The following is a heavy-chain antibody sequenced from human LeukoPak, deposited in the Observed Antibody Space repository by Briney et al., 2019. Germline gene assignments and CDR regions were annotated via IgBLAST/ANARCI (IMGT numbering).Heavy chain of an antibody. Sequence: AGGSLRLSCAASGFTFSSYAMSWVRQVPGKGLEWVSVISGSGDNTYYADSVKGRFTVSRDNSKNTLCLQMNSLRAEDTAVYYCARDQEAVFGFAFDIWGQGTMVTVSS. CDR2: ISGSGDNT. CDR1: GFTFSSYA. CDR3: ARDQEAVFGFAFDI. V-gene: IGHV3-23*01. D-gene: IGHD3-16*01. J-gene: IGHJ3*02.